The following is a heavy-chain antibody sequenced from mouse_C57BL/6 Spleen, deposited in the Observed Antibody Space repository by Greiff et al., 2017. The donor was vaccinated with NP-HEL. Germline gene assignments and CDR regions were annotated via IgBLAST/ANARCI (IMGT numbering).Heavy chain of an antibody. D-gene: IGHD2-12*01. CDR1: GYSFTGYY. V-gene: IGHV1-43*01. CDR2: INPSTGGT. Sequence: VQLQQSGPELVKPGASVKISCKASGYSFTGYYMHWVKQSSEKSLEWIGEINPSTGGTSYNQKFKGKATLTVDKSSSTAYMQLKSLTSEDSAVYYCASSAYYKDAMDYWGQGTSVTVSS. J-gene: IGHJ4*01. CDR3: ASSAYYKDAMDY.